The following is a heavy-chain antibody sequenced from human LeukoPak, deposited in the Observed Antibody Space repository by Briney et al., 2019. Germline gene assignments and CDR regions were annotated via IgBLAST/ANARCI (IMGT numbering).Heavy chain of an antibody. V-gene: IGHV3-21*01. CDR1: GFTFSSYS. D-gene: IGHD2-2*01. J-gene: IGHJ4*02. CDR3: ARDPRAYCSSTSCNFDY. CDR2: ISSSSSYI. Sequence: GGSLRLSCAASGFTFSSYSMNWVRQAPGKGLEWVSSISSSSSYIYYADSVKGRFTISRDNAKNPLYLQMNSLRAEDTAVYYCARDPRAYCSSTSCNFDYWGQGTLVTVSS.